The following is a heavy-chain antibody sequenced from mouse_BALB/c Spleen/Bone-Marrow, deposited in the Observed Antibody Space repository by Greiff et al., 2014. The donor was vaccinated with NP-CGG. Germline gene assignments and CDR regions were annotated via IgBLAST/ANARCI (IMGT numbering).Heavy chain of an antibody. Sequence: VQLQQSGPELVKPGASVKMSCKASGYTFTDYIINWVKQRTGQGLEWIGEIYPGSGRIYYNEKFKGKATLTADKSSNTAYMQFSSLTSEDSAVYFCARSPNWDPYYAMDYWVKEPQSPSPQ. CDR3: ARSPNWDPYYAMDY. CDR2: IYPGSGRI. V-gene: IGHV1-77*01. CDR1: GYTFTDYI. J-gene: IGHJ4*01. D-gene: IGHD4-1*01.